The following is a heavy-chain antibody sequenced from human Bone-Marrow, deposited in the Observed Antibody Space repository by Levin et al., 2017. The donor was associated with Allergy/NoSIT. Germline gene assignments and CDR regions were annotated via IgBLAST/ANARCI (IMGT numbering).Heavy chain of an antibody. CDR3: ARGSVVVPGNYYHMDV. Sequence: GESLKISCKDSAFTLSTYPVNWVRQAPGQGLEWMGWINVNTGNPTYAQDFTGRFVFSLDTLTSTAYLRISSLKAEDTAVYYCARGSVVVPGNYYHMDVWGKGTMVTVSS. D-gene: IGHD2-15*01. V-gene: IGHV7-4-1*02. J-gene: IGHJ6*03. CDR2: INVNTGNP. CDR1: AFTLSTYP.